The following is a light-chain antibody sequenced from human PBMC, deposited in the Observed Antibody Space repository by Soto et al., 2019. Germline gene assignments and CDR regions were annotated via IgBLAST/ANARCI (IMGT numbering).Light chain of an antibody. CDR3: QQYDDWPPRFT. V-gene: IGKV3-15*01. J-gene: IGKJ2*01. CDR2: GAS. Sequence: DIVMTQSPATLSVSPGERATLSCRVSQPVNTDLAWYQQRPGQPPRLLIYGASTRATGVPARFSGSGSGTEFTLTISSLQSEDFAVYYCQQYDDWPPRFTFGQGTKLEIK. CDR1: QPVNTD.